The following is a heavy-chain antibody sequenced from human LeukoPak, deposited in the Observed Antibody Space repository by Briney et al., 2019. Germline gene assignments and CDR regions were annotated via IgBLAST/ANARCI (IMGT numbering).Heavy chain of an antibody. CDR2: ISGRTGAT. CDR1: GFTFSTYS. V-gene: IGHV3-23*01. J-gene: IGHJ4*02. D-gene: IGHD5-12*01. Sequence: PGGSLRLSCVASGFTFSTYSMNWVRQAPGKGLEWVSAISGRTGATYYADSEKGRFTISRDNSKSTLYLQMDSLRAEDTAVYYCAKCGNSGCHLIDYWGQGTLVTVSS. CDR3: AKCGNSGCHLIDY.